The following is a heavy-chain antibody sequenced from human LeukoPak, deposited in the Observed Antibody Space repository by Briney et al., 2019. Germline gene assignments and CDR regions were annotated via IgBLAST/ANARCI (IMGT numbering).Heavy chain of an antibody. Sequence: KPSETLSLTCAVYGGSFSGYYWSWIRQHPGKGLEWIGEINHSGSTNYNPSLKSRVTISVDTSKNQFSLKLSSVTAADTAVYYCARGLVDWGHYFDYWGQGTLVTVSS. CDR1: GGSFSGYY. CDR2: INHSGST. J-gene: IGHJ4*02. D-gene: IGHD3-9*01. CDR3: ARGLVDWGHYFDY. V-gene: IGHV4-34*01.